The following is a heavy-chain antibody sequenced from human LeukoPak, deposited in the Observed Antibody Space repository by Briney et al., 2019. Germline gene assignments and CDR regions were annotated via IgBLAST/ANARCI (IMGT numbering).Heavy chain of an antibody. Sequence: GGSLRLSCAASGFTFSSYGMHWVRQAPGKGLEWVAVISYDGSNKYYADSVKGRFTISRDNSKNTLYLQMNSLRAEDTAVYYCAKEHCSGGSCYLGAFDIWGQGTMVTVSS. D-gene: IGHD2-15*01. J-gene: IGHJ3*02. CDR3: AKEHCSGGSCYLGAFDI. CDR2: ISYDGSNK. CDR1: GFTFSSYG. V-gene: IGHV3-30*18.